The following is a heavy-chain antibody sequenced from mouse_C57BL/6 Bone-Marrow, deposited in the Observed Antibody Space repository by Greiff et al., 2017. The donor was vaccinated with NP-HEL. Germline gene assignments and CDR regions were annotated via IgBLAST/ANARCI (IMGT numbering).Heavy chain of an antibody. CDR1: GFYIKDYY. J-gene: IGHJ2*01. Sequence: VQLQQSGAELVKPGASVKLSCTASGFYIKDYYMNWVRQRTEQGLEWIGRSDPEDGETKSAPKFQGKATITADTSSNTSYLQLSSLTSEDTAVYYCARDCQGYYGDWGQGTTLTVAS. CDR3: ARDCQGYYGD. V-gene: IGHV14-2*01. D-gene: IGHD1-1*01. CDR2: SDPEDGET.